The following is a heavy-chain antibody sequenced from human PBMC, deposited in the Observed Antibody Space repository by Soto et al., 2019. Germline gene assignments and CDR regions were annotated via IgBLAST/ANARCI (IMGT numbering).Heavy chain of an antibody. D-gene: IGHD2-15*01. CDR3: ARLGGAAATAFDI. V-gene: IGHV4-30-4*01. J-gene: IGHJ3*02. CDR2: IYHSGST. Sequence: QVQLQESGPGLVKPSQTLSLTCTVSGGSISSGDHYWSWIRQPPGKGLEWIGYIYHSGSTYYNPSLKSRVTTSVDTSKNQFSLKLSSVTAADTAVYYCARLGGAAATAFDIWGQGTMVTVSS. CDR1: GGSISSGDHY.